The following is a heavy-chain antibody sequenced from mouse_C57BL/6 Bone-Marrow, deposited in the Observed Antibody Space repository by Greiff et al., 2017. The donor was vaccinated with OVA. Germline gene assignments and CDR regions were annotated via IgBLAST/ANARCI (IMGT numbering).Heavy chain of an antibody. CDR1: GFTFSSYA. CDR2: ISDGGSYT. V-gene: IGHV5-4*01. D-gene: IGHD2-4*01. CDR3: ARDLTMIKNAIDY. Sequence: EVHLVESGGGLVKPGGSLKLSCAASGFTFSSYALSWVRQTPEKRLEWVATISDGGSYTYYPDNVKGRFTISRDNAKNNLYLQMSHLKSEDTAMYYCARDLTMIKNAIDYWGQGTSVTVSS. J-gene: IGHJ4*01.